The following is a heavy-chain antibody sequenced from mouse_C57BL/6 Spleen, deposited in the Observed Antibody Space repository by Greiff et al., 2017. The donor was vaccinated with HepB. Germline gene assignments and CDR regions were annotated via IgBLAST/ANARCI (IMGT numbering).Heavy chain of an antibody. D-gene: IGHD2-4*01. CDR2: IYPRSGNT. CDR1: GYTFTSYG. Sequence: VKLVESGAELARPGASVKLSCKASGYTFTSYGICWVKQRTGQGLEWIGEIYPRSGNTYYNEKFKGKATLTADKSSSTAYMELRSLTSEDSAVYFCAYYDYDPYYFDYWGQGTTLTVSS. J-gene: IGHJ2*01. CDR3: AYYDYDPYYFDY. V-gene: IGHV1-81*01.